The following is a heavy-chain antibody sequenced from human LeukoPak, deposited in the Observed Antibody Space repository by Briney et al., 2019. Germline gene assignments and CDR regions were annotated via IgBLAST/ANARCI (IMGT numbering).Heavy chain of an antibody. Sequence: ASVKVSCKASGYTFTSYYMHWLRQAPGQGLEWMGIINPSGGSTSYAQKFQGRVTMTRDTSTSTVYMELRSLTSDDTAIYYCARDAPSVAVAGGPDYWGQGTLVSVSS. CDR3: ARDAPSVAVAGGPDY. CDR2: INPSGGST. J-gene: IGHJ4*02. D-gene: IGHD6-19*01. CDR1: GYTFTSYY. V-gene: IGHV1-46*01.